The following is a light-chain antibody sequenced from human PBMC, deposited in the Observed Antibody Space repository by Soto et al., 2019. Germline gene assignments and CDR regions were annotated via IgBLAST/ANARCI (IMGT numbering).Light chain of an antibody. V-gene: IGKV3-20*01. CDR2: RAF. CDR1: PSLSSSY. Sequence: EIVLTQSPGTLSLSPGEGATLSCRASPSLSSSYLAWYQQKPGQAPRLLIYRAFRRATGIPDRFSGSGSGTDFTLTISRLEPEDFAVYYCQQYGSSLPWTFGQGTKVEIK. J-gene: IGKJ1*01. CDR3: QQYGSSLPWT.